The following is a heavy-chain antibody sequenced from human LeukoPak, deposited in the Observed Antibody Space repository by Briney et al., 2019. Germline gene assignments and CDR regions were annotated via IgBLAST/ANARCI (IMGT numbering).Heavy chain of an antibody. Sequence: GGSLRLSCAAPGFTFSDYYMSWIRQAPGKGLEWVSYISSSGSTIYYADSVKGRFTISRDNAKNSLYLQMNSLRAEDTAVYYCARSAAAGTFPFDYWGQGTLVTVSS. V-gene: IGHV3-11*01. D-gene: IGHD6-13*01. CDR2: ISSSGSTI. CDR1: GFTFSDYY. CDR3: ARSAAAGTFPFDY. J-gene: IGHJ4*02.